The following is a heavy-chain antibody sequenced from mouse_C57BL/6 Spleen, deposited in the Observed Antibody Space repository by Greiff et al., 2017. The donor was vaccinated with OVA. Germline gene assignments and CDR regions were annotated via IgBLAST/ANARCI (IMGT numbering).Heavy chain of an antibody. CDR1: GFTFSDYY. V-gene: IGHV5-16*01. CDR3: ARGRAMDY. J-gene: IGHJ4*01. Sequence: EVNVVESEGGLVQPGSSMKLSCTASGFTFSDYYMAWVRQVPEKGLEWVANINYDGSSTYYLDSLKSRFIISRDNAKNILYLQMSSLKSEDTATYYCARGRAMDYWGQGTSVTVSS. CDR2: INYDGSST.